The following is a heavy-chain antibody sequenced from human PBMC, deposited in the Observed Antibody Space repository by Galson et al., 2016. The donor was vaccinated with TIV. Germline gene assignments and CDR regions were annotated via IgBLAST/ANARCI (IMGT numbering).Heavy chain of an antibody. V-gene: IGHV6-1*01. J-gene: IGHJ6*02. D-gene: IGHD1-7*01. CDR3: SRGNWNYGMGGAMDV. CDR1: GDSVSGNTAA. Sequence: CAISGDSVSGNTAAWNWVRQSPSRGLEWLGRTYYTSKWNTDYAVSVKGRLIISPDTSMNQVSLQLSSVIPDDTAVYYCSRGNWNYGMGGAMDVRGRGTTVTVSS. CDR2: TYYTSKWNT.